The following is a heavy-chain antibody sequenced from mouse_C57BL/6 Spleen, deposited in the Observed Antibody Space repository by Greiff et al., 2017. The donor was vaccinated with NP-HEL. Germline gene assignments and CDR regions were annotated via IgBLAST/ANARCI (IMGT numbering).Heavy chain of an antibody. V-gene: IGHV1-52*01. Sequence: QVQLQQPGAELVRPGSSVKLSCKASGYTFTSYWMHWVKQRPIQGLEWIGNIDPSDSETHYNQKFKDKATLTVDKSSSTAYMQLSSLTSEDSAVYYCARGGAAQATPYYFDYWGQGTTLTVSS. CDR2: IDPSDSET. D-gene: IGHD3-2*02. CDR1: GYTFTSYW. J-gene: IGHJ2*01. CDR3: ARGGAAQATPYYFDY.